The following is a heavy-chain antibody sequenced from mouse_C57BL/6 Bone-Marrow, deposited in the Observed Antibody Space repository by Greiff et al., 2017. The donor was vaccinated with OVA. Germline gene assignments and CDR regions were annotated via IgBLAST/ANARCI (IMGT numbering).Heavy chain of an antibody. CDR1: GFTFSDAW. Sequence: EVQLVESGGGLVQPGGSMKLSCAASGFTFSDAWMDWVRQSPEKGLEWVAEIRNKANNHATYYAESVKGRFTISRDDSKSSVYLQMNSLRAEDTGIYYCTRLLRSYYFDYWGQGTTLTVSS. J-gene: IGHJ2*01. V-gene: IGHV6-6*01. CDR2: IRNKANNHAT. CDR3: TRLLRSYYFDY. D-gene: IGHD1-1*01.